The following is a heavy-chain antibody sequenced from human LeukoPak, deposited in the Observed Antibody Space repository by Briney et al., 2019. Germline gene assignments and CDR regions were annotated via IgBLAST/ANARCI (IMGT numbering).Heavy chain of an antibody. V-gene: IGHV1-69*06. D-gene: IGHD3-10*01. Sequence: SVKVSCKASGGTFSSYAISWVRQAPGQGLEWVGGTIPIFGTANYAQKFQGRVTITADKSTSTAYMELSSLRSEDTAVYYCARDVMVRGHNWFDPWGQGTLVTVSS. CDR1: GGTFSSYA. J-gene: IGHJ5*02. CDR3: ARDVMVRGHNWFDP. CDR2: TIPIFGTA.